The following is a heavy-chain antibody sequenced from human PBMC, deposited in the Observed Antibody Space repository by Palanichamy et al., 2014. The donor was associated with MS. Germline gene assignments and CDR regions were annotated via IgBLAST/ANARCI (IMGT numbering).Heavy chain of an antibody. CDR1: GFTFSSYE. V-gene: IGHV3-48*03. CDR2: ISSSGRSI. Sequence: EVQLVESGGGLVQPGGSLRLSCAASGFTFSSYEMNWVRQAPGKGLEWISYISSSGRSIYYADSVKGRFTISRDNAKNSLYLQMNSLRVEDTAVYYCATVGRRTTPGYWGQGTLVTVSS. CDR3: ATVGRRTTPGY. J-gene: IGHJ4*02. D-gene: IGHD1-7*01.